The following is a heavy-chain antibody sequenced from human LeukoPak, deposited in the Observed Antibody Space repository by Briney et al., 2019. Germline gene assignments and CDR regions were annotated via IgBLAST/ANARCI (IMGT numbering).Heavy chain of an antibody. Sequence: GASVKVSCKASGGTFSSYAISWVRQAPGQGLEWMGGIIPIFGTANYAQKFQGRVTITTDESTSTAYMELSSLRSEDTAVYYCARLTLLYDSSGYAAAYFDYWGQGTLVTVSS. D-gene: IGHD3-22*01. J-gene: IGHJ4*02. CDR1: GGTFSSYA. CDR2: IIPIFGTA. CDR3: ARLTLLYDSSGYAAAYFDY. V-gene: IGHV1-69*05.